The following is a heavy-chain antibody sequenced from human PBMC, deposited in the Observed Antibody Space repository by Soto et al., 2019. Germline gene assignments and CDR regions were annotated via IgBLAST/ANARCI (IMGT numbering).Heavy chain of an antibody. D-gene: IGHD1-26*01. CDR1: GYSFTSYW. CDR2: IYPGDSDT. V-gene: IGHV5-51*01. J-gene: IGHJ5*02. CDR3: ARRVGATVTVPWFDP. Sequence: PGESLKISCKGSGYSFTSYWIGWVRQMPGKGLEWMGIIYPGDSDTRYSPSFQGQVTISADKSISTAYLQWSSLKASDTAMYYCARRVGATVTVPWFDPWGQGTLVTVSS.